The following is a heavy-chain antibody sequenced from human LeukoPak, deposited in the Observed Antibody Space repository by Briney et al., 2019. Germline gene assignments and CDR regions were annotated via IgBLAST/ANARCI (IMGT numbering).Heavy chain of an antibody. CDR3: AREGARWEPSFSAFDI. J-gene: IGHJ3*02. CDR2: IYYSGST. V-gene: IGHV4-61*01. Sequence: SETLSLTCTVSGGSISSSSYYWSWIRQPSGKGLEWIGYIYYSGSTSYNPSLKSRVTISVDTSKNQFSLKLSSVTAADTAVYYCAREGARWEPSFSAFDIWGQGTMVTVSS. D-gene: IGHD1-26*01. CDR1: GGSISSSSYY.